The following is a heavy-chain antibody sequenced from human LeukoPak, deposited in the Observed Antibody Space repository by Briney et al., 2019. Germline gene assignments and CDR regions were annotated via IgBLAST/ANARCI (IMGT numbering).Heavy chain of an antibody. Sequence: GGSLRLSCAASGFTFSSYAMHWVRQAPGKGLEWVAVISYDGSNKYYADSVKGRFTISRDNSKNTLYLQMNSLRAEDTAVYYCAREVPGGYSSSWSDFDYWGQGTLVTVSS. V-gene: IGHV3-30-3*01. CDR1: GFTFSSYA. CDR3: AREVPGGYSSSWSDFDY. D-gene: IGHD6-13*01. CDR2: ISYDGSNK. J-gene: IGHJ4*02.